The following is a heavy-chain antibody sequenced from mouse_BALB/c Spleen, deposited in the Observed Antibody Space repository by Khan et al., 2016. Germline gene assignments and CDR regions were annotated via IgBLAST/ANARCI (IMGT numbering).Heavy chain of an antibody. Sequence: QIQLVQSGPELKKPGETVKISCKASGYTFTNYGMNWVKQAPGKGLKWMGWINTYTGEPTYAADFKGRFAFSLATSASTVYLQINNLKNEDMATYFCARQYYVNHAKDYWGQGTSVTVSS. CDR2: INTYTGEP. CDR3: ARQYYVNHAKDY. D-gene: IGHD2-1*01. CDR1: GYTFTNYG. V-gene: IGHV9-1*02. J-gene: IGHJ4*01.